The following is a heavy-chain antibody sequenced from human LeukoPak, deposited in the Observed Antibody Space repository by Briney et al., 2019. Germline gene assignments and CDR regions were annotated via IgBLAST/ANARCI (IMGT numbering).Heavy chain of an antibody. CDR2: TYYKSKWYN. V-gene: IGHV6-1*01. CDR3: ARDAGDQAYRYFDL. D-gene: IGHD1-1*01. CDR1: GDSVSTNSAS. J-gene: IGHJ2*01. Sequence: SQTLSLTCAISGDSVSTNSASWNWIRQSPSKGLEWLGRTYYKSKWYNDYSVSVKSRITVIPDTSKNQFSLQLNSVTPEDAAVYYCARDAGDQAYRYFDLWGRGILVTVSS.